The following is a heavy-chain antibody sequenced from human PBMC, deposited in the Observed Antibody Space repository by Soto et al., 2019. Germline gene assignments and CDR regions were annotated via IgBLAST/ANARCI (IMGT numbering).Heavy chain of an antibody. V-gene: IGHV1-18*01. Sequence: QVQLVQSGAEVKKPGASVKVSCKTSGYTFSNYGINWVRQAPGQGLEWMGWISAYNGNTNFAQKLQGRVSLTTDTSSTPAYMELRSLTSDDTAVYYCARGLVPGYTGFSDYWGQGTLVTVSS. D-gene: IGHD2-2*02. CDR1: GYTFSNYG. J-gene: IGHJ4*02. CDR3: ARGLVPGYTGFSDY. CDR2: ISAYNGNT.